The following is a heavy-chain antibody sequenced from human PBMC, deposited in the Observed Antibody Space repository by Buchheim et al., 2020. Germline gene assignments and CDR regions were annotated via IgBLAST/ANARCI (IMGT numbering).Heavy chain of an antibody. J-gene: IGHJ4*02. CDR2: IYYSGST. Sequence: QVQLQESGPGLVKPSETLSLTCTVSGGSVSSGSYYWSWIRQPPGKGLEWIGYIYYSGSTNYNPSLKSRVTISVDTSKNQFSLKLSSVTAADTAVYYCARGVKWELPGDYWGQGTL. V-gene: IGHV4-61*01. D-gene: IGHD1-26*01. CDR3: ARGVKWELPGDY. CDR1: GGSVSSGSYY.